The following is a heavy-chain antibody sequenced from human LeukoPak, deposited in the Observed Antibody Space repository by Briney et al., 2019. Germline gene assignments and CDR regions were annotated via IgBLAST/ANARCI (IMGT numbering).Heavy chain of an antibody. CDR1: GYTFTSYG. D-gene: IGHD1-26*01. CDR2: ISAYNGNT. Sequence: ASVKVSCKPSGYTFTSYGISWVRQAPGRGLEWMGWISAYNGNTNYAQKLQGRVTMTTDTSTSTAYMELRSLRSDDTAVYYCARDRRSGSYGAFDIWGQGTMVTVSS. V-gene: IGHV1-18*01. CDR3: ARDRRSGSYGAFDI. J-gene: IGHJ3*02.